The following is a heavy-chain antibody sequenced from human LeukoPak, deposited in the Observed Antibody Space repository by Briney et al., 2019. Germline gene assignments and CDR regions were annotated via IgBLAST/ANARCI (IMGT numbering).Heavy chain of an antibody. V-gene: IGHV3-23*01. Sequence: SGGSLRLSCAASGFTFSSYAMSWVRQAPGKGLEWLSSMSGSGGTTSYTDSLKGRFTISRHNSKNTLFLQMNSLRAEDTAVYYCASSCVGGSQYCSGGSCYCFDYWGQGTLVTVSS. CDR3: ASSCVGGSQYCSGGSCYCFDY. CDR2: MSGSGGTT. CDR1: GFTFSSYA. J-gene: IGHJ4*02. D-gene: IGHD2-15*01.